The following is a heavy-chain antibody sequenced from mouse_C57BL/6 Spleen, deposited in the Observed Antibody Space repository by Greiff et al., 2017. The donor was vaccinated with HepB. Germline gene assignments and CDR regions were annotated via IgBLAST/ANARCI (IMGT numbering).Heavy chain of an antibody. V-gene: IGHV1-82*01. J-gene: IGHJ4*01. CDR2: IYPGDGDT. CDR3: ARLYYGSYYAMDY. Sequence: VQLQQSGPELVKPGASVKISCKASGYAFSNSWMNWVKQRPGEGLEWIGRIYPGDGDTNYNGKFKGKATLTADKSSSTAYMQLSSLTSEDSAVCFCARLYYGSYYAMDYWGQETSVTVSS. CDR1: GYAFSNSW. D-gene: IGHD2-2*01.